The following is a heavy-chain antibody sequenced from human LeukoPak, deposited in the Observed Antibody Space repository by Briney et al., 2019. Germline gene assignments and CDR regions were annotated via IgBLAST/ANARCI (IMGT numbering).Heavy chain of an antibody. V-gene: IGHV3-21*01. Sequence: GGSLRLSCAASGFTFSSYSMNWVRQAPGKGLEWVSSISSSSSYIYYADSVKGRFTISRDNAKNSLYLQMNSLRAEDTAVYYCASSSNAGYSSSWSFDYWGQGTLVTVSS. D-gene: IGHD6-13*01. CDR3: ASSSNAGYSSSWSFDY. J-gene: IGHJ4*02. CDR1: GFTFSSYS. CDR2: ISSSSSYI.